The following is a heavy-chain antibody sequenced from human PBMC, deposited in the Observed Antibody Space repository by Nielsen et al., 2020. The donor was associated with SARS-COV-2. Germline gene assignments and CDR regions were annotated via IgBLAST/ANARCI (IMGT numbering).Heavy chain of an antibody. J-gene: IGHJ4*02. D-gene: IGHD3-22*01. CDR1: GFTFSDYY. V-gene: IGHV3-11*04. Sequence: GESLKISCAASGFTFSDYYMSWIRQAPGKGLEWVSYISSSGSTIYYADSVKGRFTISRDNAKNSLYLQMNSLRAEDTAVYYCASGDPETYYYDSSGYYYGYWGQGTLVTVSS. CDR2: ISSSGSTI. CDR3: ASGDPETYYYDSSGYYYGY.